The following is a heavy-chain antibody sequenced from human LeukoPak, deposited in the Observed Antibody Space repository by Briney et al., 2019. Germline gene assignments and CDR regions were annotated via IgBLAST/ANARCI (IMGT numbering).Heavy chain of an antibody. CDR2: IYSDGNT. V-gene: IGHV3-53*01. Sequence: GGSLGLSCAASGFTVSINRLSWVRQAPGMGLEWVSTIYSDGNTYYPDSVKGRFTISRDGSKNTLYLQLNSLRTEDTAIYYCVREREGSNSEHWGQGTLVTVSS. CDR3: VREREGSNSEH. CDR1: GFTVSINR. D-gene: IGHD1-26*01. J-gene: IGHJ1*01.